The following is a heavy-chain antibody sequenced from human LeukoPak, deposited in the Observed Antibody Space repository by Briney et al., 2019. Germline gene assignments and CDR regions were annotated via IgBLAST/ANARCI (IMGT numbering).Heavy chain of an antibody. CDR1: GASISSSY. D-gene: IGHD3-16*01. CDR3: AGWAGGPDY. Sequence: PSETLSLTCTVSGASISSSYWSWIRQPPGKGLELIVYTFHNGDTNYNPSLESRVTISVDTSKNDFSLRMPSVTAADTPIYYFAGWAGGPDYWGPGTLVTVSS. CDR2: TFHNGDT. V-gene: IGHV4-59*01. J-gene: IGHJ4*02.